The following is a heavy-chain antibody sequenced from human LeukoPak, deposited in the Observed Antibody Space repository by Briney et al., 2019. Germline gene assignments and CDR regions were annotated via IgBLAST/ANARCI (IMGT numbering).Heavy chain of an antibody. V-gene: IGHV4-31*03. D-gene: IGHD5-18*01. CDR3: ARLGYADLDY. CDR2: ISYSGTT. J-gene: IGHJ4*02. CDR1: GGSISSGGYY. Sequence: SETLSLTCTVSGGSISSGGYYWTWLRQHPGKGLEWIGYISYSGTTYYNPSLKSRLTMSVDTSKNQFSLKMSSVTAADTAVYYCARLGYADLDYWGQGTLVTVSS.